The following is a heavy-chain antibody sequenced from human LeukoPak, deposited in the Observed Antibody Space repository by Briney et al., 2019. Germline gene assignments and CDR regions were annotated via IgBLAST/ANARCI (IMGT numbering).Heavy chain of an antibody. CDR3: ARVGSGYYPVED. D-gene: IGHD3-22*01. J-gene: IGHJ4*02. Sequence: PSETLSLTCAVYGGSFSGYYWSWIRQPPGKGLEWIGEINHSGSTNYNPSLKSRVTISVDTSKNQFSLKLSSGTAADTAVYYCARVGSGYYPVEDWGQGTLVTVSS. CDR2: INHSGST. V-gene: IGHV4-34*01. CDR1: GGSFSGYY.